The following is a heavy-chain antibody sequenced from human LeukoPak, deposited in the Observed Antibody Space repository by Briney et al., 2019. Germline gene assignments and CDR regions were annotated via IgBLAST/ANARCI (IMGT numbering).Heavy chain of an antibody. CDR2: ISWNSGSI. J-gene: IGHJ3*02. V-gene: IGHV3-9*01. D-gene: IGHD3-10*01. CDR3: AKGVRITMVRGAFDI. Sequence: PGGSLRLSCAASGFTFDDYAMHWVRQAPGKGLEWVSGISWNSGSIAYADSVKGRFTISRDNAKNSLYLQMNSLRAEDTALYCCAKGVRITMVRGAFDIWGQGTMVTVSS. CDR1: GFTFDDYA.